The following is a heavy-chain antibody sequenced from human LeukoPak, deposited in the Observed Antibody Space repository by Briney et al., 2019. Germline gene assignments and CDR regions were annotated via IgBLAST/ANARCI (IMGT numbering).Heavy chain of an antibody. D-gene: IGHD3-10*01. V-gene: IGHV3-30*02. J-gene: IGHJ4*02. Sequence: PGGSLRLSCAASGFTFSSYGMHWVRQAPGKGLEWVTFIRYDGSIIYYADSVKGRFTISRDKSKNTLYLQMNSLRAEDTAVYYCAKALGTAMVRGVIDYWGQGTPVTVSS. CDR2: IRYDGSII. CDR1: GFTFSSYG. CDR3: AKALGTAMVRGVIDY.